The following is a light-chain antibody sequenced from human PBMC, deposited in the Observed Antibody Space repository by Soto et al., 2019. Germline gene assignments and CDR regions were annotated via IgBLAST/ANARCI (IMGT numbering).Light chain of an antibody. V-gene: IGKV1-5*01. CDR1: QSIRHY. Sequence: DIQMTQSPPTLSASVGDRVTITCRASQSIRHYLAWYQQMPGKAPKLLIYGASTLQSGVPSRFSGSGSGTEFTLTISRLQPDDFVTYFCQHHSSYSQTVGQGTKVEIK. CDR3: QHHSSYSQT. J-gene: IGKJ1*01. CDR2: GAS.